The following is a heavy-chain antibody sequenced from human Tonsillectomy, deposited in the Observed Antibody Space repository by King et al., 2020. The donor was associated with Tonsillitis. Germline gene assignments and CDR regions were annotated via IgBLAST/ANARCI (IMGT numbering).Heavy chain of an antibody. D-gene: IGHD2-15*01. J-gene: IGHJ4*02. CDR3: TKGGFDY. CDR2: ISNDGSKK. CDR1: GFTFSSYG. Sequence: VQLVESGGGVVQPGRSLRLSCAASGFTFSSYGMHWVRQAPGKGLEWVAIISNDGSKKHCADSVEGRFIISRDNSKNTLYLQMDSLIAEDTALYYCTKGGFDYWGQGALVTVSS. V-gene: IGHV3-30*18.